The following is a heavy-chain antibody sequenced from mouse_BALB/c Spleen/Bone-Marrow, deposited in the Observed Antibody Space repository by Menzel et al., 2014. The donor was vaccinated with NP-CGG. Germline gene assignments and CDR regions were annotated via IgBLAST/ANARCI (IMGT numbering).Heavy chain of an antibody. CDR1: GFNIKDTY. J-gene: IGHJ3*01. Sequence: EVQLQQSGAELVKPGASVKLSCTASGFNIKDTYMHWVKQRPGQGLEWIGRIDPANGNIKYDPKFQGKATITADTSSNTACLQLSGLTAEDTAVYYCAPYYYGRWFANWGQGTLVTVSA. D-gene: IGHD1-1*01. CDR3: APYYYGRWFAN. CDR2: IDPANGNI. V-gene: IGHV14-3*02.